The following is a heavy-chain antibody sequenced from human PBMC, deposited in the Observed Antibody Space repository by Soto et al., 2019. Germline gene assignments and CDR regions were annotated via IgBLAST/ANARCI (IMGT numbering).Heavy chain of an antibody. D-gene: IGHD4-17*01. CDR1: GGTFSSYT. J-gene: IGHJ5*02. CDR3: ARDLYGDYENNWFDP. CDR2: IIPILGIA. V-gene: IGHV1-69*08. Sequence: QVQLVQSGAEVKKPGSSVKVSCKASGGTFSSYTISWVRQAPGQGLEWMGRIIPILGIANYAQKFQGSVTITADKSTSTAYMELSSLRSEDTAVYYCARDLYGDYENNWFDPWGQGTLVTVSS.